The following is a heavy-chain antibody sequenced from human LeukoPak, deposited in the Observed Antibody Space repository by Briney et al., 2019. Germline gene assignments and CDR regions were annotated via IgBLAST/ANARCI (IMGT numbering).Heavy chain of an antibody. Sequence: PGGSLRLSCAASGFTFSSYAMHWVRQAPGKGLEWVAVISYDGSNKYYADSVKGRFTISRDNAKSSLYLQMNSLRAEDTAVYYCVSGGDEWSTDYWGQGTLVTVSS. J-gene: IGHJ4*02. CDR3: VSGGDEWSTDY. CDR1: GFTFSSYA. V-gene: IGHV3-30-3*01. CDR2: ISYDGSNK. D-gene: IGHD2-21*02.